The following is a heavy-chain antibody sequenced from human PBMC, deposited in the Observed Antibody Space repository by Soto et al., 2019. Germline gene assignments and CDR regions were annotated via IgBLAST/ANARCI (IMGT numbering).Heavy chain of an antibody. J-gene: IGHJ4*02. Sequence: GSLRPPCSAPGFTVINYCMGSVLPVRGKGMEWVTSTRGSGGRAYPADPVRGRITICRDNSKTTFFLQMNNIRAEDTAIYYCAGRGAVEVTGFVYWGQGTMVTVS. CDR3: AGRGAVEVTGFVY. D-gene: IGHD3-22*01. V-gene: IGHV3-23*01. CDR1: GFTVINYC. CDR2: TRGSGGRA.